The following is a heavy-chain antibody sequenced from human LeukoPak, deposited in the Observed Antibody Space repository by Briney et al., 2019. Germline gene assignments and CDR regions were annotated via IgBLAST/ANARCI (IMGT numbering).Heavy chain of an antibody. J-gene: IGHJ5*02. D-gene: IGHD2-15*01. CDR3: AKFRGYCSGGSCYPNWFDP. Sequence: GGSLRLSCAASGFTFSSYAMSWVRQAPGKGLEWVSAISGSGGSTYYADSVKGRFTISRDNSKNTLYLQMNSLRAEDTAVYYCAKFRGYCSGGSCYPNWFDPWGQGTLVTVSS. CDR2: ISGSGGST. V-gene: IGHV3-23*01. CDR1: GFTFSSYA.